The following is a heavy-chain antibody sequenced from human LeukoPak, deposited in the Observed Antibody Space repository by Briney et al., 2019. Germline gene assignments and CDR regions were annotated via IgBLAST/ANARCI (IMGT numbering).Heavy chain of an antibody. CDR1: GFTFSSYS. CDR2: ISSSSYI. J-gene: IGHJ4*02. CDR3: AREIPPYYYDSSGYCPFDY. V-gene: IGHV3-21*01. Sequence: PGGSLRLSCAASGFTFSSYSMNWVRQAPGKGLEWVSSISSSSYIYYADSVKDRFTISRDNAKNSLYLQMNSLRAEDTAVYYCAREIPPYYYDSSGYCPFDYWGQGTLVTVSS. D-gene: IGHD3-22*01.